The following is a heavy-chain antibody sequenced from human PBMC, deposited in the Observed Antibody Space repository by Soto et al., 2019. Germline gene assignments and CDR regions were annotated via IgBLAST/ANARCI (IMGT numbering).Heavy chain of an antibody. Sequence: SETLSLTCTVSGGSISSYYWSWIRQPPGKGLEWIGYIYYSGSTNYNPSLKSRVTISVDTSKNQFSLKLSSVTAADTAVYYCARHGDMFVAAADRNYYFDYWGQGTLVTVSS. CDR2: IYYSGST. D-gene: IGHD6-13*01. J-gene: IGHJ4*02. CDR3: ARHGDMFVAAADRNYYFDY. CDR1: GGSISSYY. V-gene: IGHV4-59*08.